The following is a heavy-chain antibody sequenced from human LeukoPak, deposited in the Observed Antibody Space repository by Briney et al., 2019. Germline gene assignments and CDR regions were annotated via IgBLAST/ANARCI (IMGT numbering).Heavy chain of an antibody. CDR1: GFHFSSYA. CDR2: VSGSGGSTYST. J-gene: IGHJ3*01. D-gene: IGHD2-15*01. CDR3: VRSNIVVVAAAGDV. Sequence: GGSLRLSCAASGFHFSSYAMNWVRQAPGKGLEWVSSVSGSGGSTYSTYYADSLKGRITVSRDDSKNTFYLQMISLRDEGTAVYYCVRSNIVVVAAAGDVWGQGTLVTVSS. V-gene: IGHV3-23*01.